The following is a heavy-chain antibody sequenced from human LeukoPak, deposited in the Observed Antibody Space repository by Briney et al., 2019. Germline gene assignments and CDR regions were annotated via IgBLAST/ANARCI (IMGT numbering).Heavy chain of an antibody. CDR1: GFTFSSYA. V-gene: IGHV3-23*01. J-gene: IGHJ5*02. CDR2: INDNGGRT. CDR3: AKQIRVPSVQHLS. D-gene: IGHD3-10*01. Sequence: GGSLRLSCAATGPGFTFSSYAMSWVRQAPGKGLEWVSSINDNGGRTVDADSVKRRFTISRENSKNTVHQQMNSLRAEETAVYPCAKQIRVPSVQHLSWGQGTLVTVPS.